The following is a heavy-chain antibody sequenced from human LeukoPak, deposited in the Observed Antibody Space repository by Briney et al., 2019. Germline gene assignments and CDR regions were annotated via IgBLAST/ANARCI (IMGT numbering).Heavy chain of an antibody. CDR3: VRESPVVSRSMDV. CDR2: ISPTRSYI. V-gene: IGHV3-21*01. J-gene: IGHJ6*04. CDR1: TFTFSTYT. Sequence: PGGSLRLSCAASTFTFSTYTMNWVRQAPGKGLEWVSSISPTRSYIYYADSVKGRFTISRDDAENSLYLHMNSLRAEDTAVYYCVRESPVVSRSMDVWGKGTMVTVSS. D-gene: IGHD2-15*01.